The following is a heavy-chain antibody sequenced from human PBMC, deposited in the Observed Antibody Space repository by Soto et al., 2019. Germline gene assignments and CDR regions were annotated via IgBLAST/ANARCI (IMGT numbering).Heavy chain of an antibody. CDR1: GGSVSSGDYY. J-gene: IGHJ5*02. CDR2: IYYSGST. Sequence: PSETLSLTCTVSGGSVSSGDYYWSWIRQPPGKGLEWIGYIYYSGSTNYNPSLKSRVSISLDTSKNQFSLRLTAVTAADTAVYYCARIPVHTYMINWFDPWGQGTLVTVSS. CDR3: ARIPVHTYMINWFDP. D-gene: IGHD3-16*01. V-gene: IGHV4-61*08.